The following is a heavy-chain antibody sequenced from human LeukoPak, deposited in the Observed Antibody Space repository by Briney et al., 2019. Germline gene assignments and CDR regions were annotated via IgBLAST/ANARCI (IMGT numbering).Heavy chain of an antibody. CDR1: GGSISSSSYY. J-gene: IGHJ4*02. V-gene: IGHV4-39*01. Sequence: SETLSLTCTVSGGSISSSSYYWGWIRQPPGKGLDWIGSIDYSGSTYYNPSLKSRVTISVDTSKNQFSLKLSSVTAADTAVYYCARNRLQDWGLGGYFDYWGQGTLVTVSS. D-gene: IGHD3/OR15-3a*01. CDR2: IDYSGST. CDR3: ARNRLQDWGLGGYFDY.